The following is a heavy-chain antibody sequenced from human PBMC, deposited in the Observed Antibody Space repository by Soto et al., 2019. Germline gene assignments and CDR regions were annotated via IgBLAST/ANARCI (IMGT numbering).Heavy chain of an antibody. CDR2: ISAYNGNT. D-gene: IGHD2-8*01. CDR1: GYTFTSFG. Sequence: VASVKVSFKATGYTFTSFGISWVRQAPGQGLEWMGWISAYNGNTNYAQKLQGRVTMTTDTSTSTAYMELRGLTSDDTAVYCCARDRSMYYGMDVWGQGTTVTVSS. V-gene: IGHV1-18*01. J-gene: IGHJ6*02. CDR3: ARDRSMYYGMDV.